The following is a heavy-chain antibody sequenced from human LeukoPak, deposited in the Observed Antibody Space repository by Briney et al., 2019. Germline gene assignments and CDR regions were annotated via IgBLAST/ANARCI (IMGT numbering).Heavy chain of an antibody. CDR3: AREIPGYYYDSSGHLDY. Sequence: ASVKVSCKASGYTFTSYAMHWVRQAPGQRLEWMGWINAGNGNTKYSQKFQGRVTITRDTSASTAYMELSSLRSEDTAVYYCAREIPGYYYDSSGHLDYWGQGTLVTVSS. V-gene: IGHV1-3*01. J-gene: IGHJ4*02. D-gene: IGHD3-22*01. CDR1: GYTFTSYA. CDR2: INAGNGNT.